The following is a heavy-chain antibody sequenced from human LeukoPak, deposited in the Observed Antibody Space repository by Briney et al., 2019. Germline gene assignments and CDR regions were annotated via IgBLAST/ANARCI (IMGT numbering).Heavy chain of an antibody. CDR3: AKWGAEYYYDSSGYYRRYAFDI. Sequence: PGRSLRLSCAASGFTFSSYGMHWVRQAPGKGLEWVAVISYDGSNKYYADSVKGRFTISRDNSKNTLYLQMNSLRAGDTAVYYCAKWGAEYYYDSSGYYRRYAFDIWGQGTMVTVSS. CDR2: ISYDGSNK. D-gene: IGHD3-22*01. CDR1: GFTFSSYG. J-gene: IGHJ3*02. V-gene: IGHV3-30*18.